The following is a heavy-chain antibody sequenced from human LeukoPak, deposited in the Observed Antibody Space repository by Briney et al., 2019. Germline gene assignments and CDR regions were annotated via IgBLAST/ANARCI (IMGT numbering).Heavy chain of an antibody. D-gene: IGHD6-13*01. CDR3: ARAIYSSSWYSSRPRTYYFDY. CDR1: GGTFSSYA. Sequence: GASVKVSCKASGGTFSSYAISWVRQAPGQGLEWMGGIIPIFGTANYAQKFQGRVTITADESTSTAYMELSSLRSEDTAVYYCARAIYSSSWYSSRPRTYYFDYWGQGTLVTVSS. V-gene: IGHV1-69*01. J-gene: IGHJ4*02. CDR2: IIPIFGTA.